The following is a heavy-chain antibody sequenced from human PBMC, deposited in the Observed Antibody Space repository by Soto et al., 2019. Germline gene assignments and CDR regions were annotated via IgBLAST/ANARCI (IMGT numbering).Heavy chain of an antibody. CDR1: GFTFSSYA. J-gene: IGHJ6*02. CDR2: ISGSGGST. Sequence: PGGSLRLSCAASGFTFSSYAMSWVRQAPGKGLEWVSAISGSGGSTYYADSVKGRFTISRDNSKNTLYLQMNSLRAEDTAVYYCAKGRDTDHREYYYYGMDVWGQGTTVTVSS. V-gene: IGHV3-23*01. CDR3: AKGRDTDHREYYYYGMDV. D-gene: IGHD5-18*01.